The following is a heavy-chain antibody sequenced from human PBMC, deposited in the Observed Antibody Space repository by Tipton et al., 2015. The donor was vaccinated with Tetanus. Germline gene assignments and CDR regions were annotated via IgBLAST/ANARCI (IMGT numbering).Heavy chain of an antibody. D-gene: IGHD2-2*02. CDR2: INPSGGGT. CDR1: GYTFTSYY. J-gene: IGHJ5*01. Sequence: QLVQSGAEVKKPGASVKVSCRASGYTFTSYYMNWVRQAPGQGLEWMGIINPSGGGTNYAQKFQGRVTMTRDTSTSTVYMELSSLRSEDTAVYYCAKEGIPAAIRAWFDSWGQGTLVTVSS. V-gene: IGHV1-46*01. CDR3: AKEGIPAAIRAWFDS.